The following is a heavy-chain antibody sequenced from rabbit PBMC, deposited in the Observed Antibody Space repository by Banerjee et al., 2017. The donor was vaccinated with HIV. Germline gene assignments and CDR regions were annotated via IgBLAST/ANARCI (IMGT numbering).Heavy chain of an antibody. Sequence: QEQLKETGGGLVQPGGSLTLSCKAPGIDFSSYGISWVRQAPGKGLEWIGYINTGSGSTDYANWVNGRFTISLDNAQNTVFLQMTSLTAADTATYFCARDLAGVIGWNFGLWGQGTLVTVS. J-gene: IGHJ3*01. V-gene: IGHV1S47*01. CDR1: GIDFSSYG. CDR2: INTGSGST. CDR3: ARDLAGVIGWNFGL. D-gene: IGHD4-1*01.